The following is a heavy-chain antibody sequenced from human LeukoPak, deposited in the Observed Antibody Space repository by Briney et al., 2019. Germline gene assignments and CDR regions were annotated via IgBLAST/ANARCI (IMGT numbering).Heavy chain of an antibody. J-gene: IGHJ4*02. CDR1: GGTFSSYA. V-gene: IGHV1-18*01. D-gene: IGHD2-2*01. CDR3: ARVYCSTTTCYLDY. CDR2: VSLFTGNT. Sequence: ASVKVSCKASGGTFSSYAISWVRQAPGQGLDWMGWVSLFTGNTNYAQKFQGRVTMTTDTSTSTAYLDLRSLRSDDTAVYYCARVYCSTTTCYLDYWGQGTLVIVSS.